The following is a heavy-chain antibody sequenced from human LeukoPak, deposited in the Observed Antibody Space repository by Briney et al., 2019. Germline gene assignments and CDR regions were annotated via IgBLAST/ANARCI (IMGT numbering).Heavy chain of an antibody. V-gene: IGHV4-4*07. CDR1: GDSISNYY. J-gene: IGHJ4*02. CDR2: ISTSGSP. D-gene: IGHD3-16*02. Sequence: AETLSLTCTVSGDSISNYYWNWIRQPAGKSLEWIGRISTSGSPNYNPPLKSRITMSLDTSKNQFSLKPNSVTAADTTVYSCARSLFGGVVVYDYWGLGTLVTVSS. CDR3: ARSLFGGVVVYDY.